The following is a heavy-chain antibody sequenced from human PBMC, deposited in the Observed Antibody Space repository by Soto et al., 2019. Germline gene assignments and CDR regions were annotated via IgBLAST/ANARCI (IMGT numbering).Heavy chain of an antibody. CDR3: ARRRQYSSSSGFDY. V-gene: IGHV1-69*06. CDR1: GGTFSSYA. Sequence: SVKASCKASGGTFSSYAISWVRQAPGQGLEWMGGIIPIFGTANYAQKFQGRVTITADKSTSTAYMELSSLRSEDTAVYYCARRRQYSSSSGFDYWGQGTLVTVSS. CDR2: IIPIFGTA. D-gene: IGHD6-6*01. J-gene: IGHJ4*02.